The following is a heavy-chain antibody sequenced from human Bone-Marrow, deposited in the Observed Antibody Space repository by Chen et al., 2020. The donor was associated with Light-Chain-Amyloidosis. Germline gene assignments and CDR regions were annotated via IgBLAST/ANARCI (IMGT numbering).Heavy chain of an antibody. CDR3: AREKYSSSGFDY. V-gene: IGHV3-21*01. D-gene: IGHD6-6*01. J-gene: IGHJ4*02. CDR1: GFTFSSYS. CDR2: ISSSSSYI. Sequence: EVQLVESGGGLVKPGGSLRLSCAASGFTFSSYSMNWVRQASGKGLEWVSSISSSSSYIYYADSVKGRFTISRDNAKNSLYLQMNSLRAEDTAVYYCAREKYSSSGFDYWGQGTLVTVSS.